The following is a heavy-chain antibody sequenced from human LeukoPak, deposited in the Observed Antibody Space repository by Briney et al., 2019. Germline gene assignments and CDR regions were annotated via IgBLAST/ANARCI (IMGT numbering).Heavy chain of an antibody. CDR3: AKDSHYYGSGSYYKGAFDI. D-gene: IGHD3-10*01. J-gene: IGHJ3*02. CDR2: IRYDGSNK. V-gene: IGHV3-30*02. Sequence: GSLRLSCAASGFTFSSYGMHWVRQAPGKGLEWVAFIRYDGSNKYDADSVKGRFTISRDNSKNTLYLQMNSLRAEDTAVYYCAKDSHYYGSGSYYKGAFDIWGQGTMVTVSS. CDR1: GFTFSSYG.